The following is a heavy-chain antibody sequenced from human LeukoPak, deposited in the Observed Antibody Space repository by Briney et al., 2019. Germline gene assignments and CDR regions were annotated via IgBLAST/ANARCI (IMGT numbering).Heavy chain of an antibody. V-gene: IGHV1-69*01. J-gene: IGHJ4*01. CDR3: ARGPESFKFDY. CDR1: GGTFSSYA. D-gene: IGHD3-16*02. CDR2: IIPIFGTA. Sequence: ASVKVSCKASGGTFSSYAISWVRQAPGQGLEWMGGIIPIFGTANYAQKFQGRVTITADESTSTAYMELSSLRSEDTAVYYCARGPESFKFDYWGQEPWSPSPQ.